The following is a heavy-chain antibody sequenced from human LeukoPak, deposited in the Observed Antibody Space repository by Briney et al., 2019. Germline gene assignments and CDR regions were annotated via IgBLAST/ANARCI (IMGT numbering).Heavy chain of an antibody. CDR3: AKDSSSWYDAFDI. CDR1: GFTFSSYG. Sequence: GGSLRLSCAASGFTFSSYGMHWVRQAPGKGLEWVAFIRYDGSNKYYADSVKGRFTISRDNSKNTLYLQMNSLRAGDTAVYYCAKDSSSWYDAFDIWGQGTMVTVSS. J-gene: IGHJ3*02. V-gene: IGHV3-30*02. D-gene: IGHD6-13*01. CDR2: IRYDGSNK.